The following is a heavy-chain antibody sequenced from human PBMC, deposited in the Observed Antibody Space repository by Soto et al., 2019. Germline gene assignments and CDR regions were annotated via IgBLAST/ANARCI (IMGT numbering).Heavy chain of an antibody. V-gene: IGHV1-69*13. D-gene: IGHD4-17*01. CDR3: ARNPTVTDGDYYYGMDV. CDR2: IIPIFGTA. CDR1: GGTFSSYA. Sequence: SVKVSCKASGGTFSSYAISWVRQAPGQGLEWMGGIIPIFGTANYAQKFQGRVTITADESTSTAYMELSSLRSEDTAVYYCARNPTVTDGDYYYGMDVWGQGTTVTVS. J-gene: IGHJ6*02.